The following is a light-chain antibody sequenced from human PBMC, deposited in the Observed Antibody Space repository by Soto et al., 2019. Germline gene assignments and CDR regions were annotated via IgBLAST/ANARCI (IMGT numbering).Light chain of an antibody. J-gene: IGKJ4*01. CDR3: QQYNDWPLT. CDR1: QSVRTI. V-gene: IGKV3-15*01. Sequence: EIVMTQSPATLSVSPGGRATLSCRASQSVRTILAWYQQKPGQAPRLLIYGASTRATGIPARFSGSGSGTEFTLTISGLQSEDFAVFYCQQYNDWPLTFGGRTKVEIK. CDR2: GAS.